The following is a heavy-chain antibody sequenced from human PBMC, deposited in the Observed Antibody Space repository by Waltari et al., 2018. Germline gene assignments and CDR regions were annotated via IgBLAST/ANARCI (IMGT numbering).Heavy chain of an antibody. CDR3: ARARSDTMIVVKAPRYYFDY. CDR1: GGSISSYY. J-gene: IGHJ4*02. Sequence: QVQLQESGPGLVKPSETLSLTCTVSGGSISSYYWSWIRKPPGKGVEWIGYIYYSGSTNYNPSLKSRVTISVDTSKNQFSLKLSSVTAADTAVYYCARARSDTMIVVKAPRYYFDYWGQGTLVTVSS. V-gene: IGHV4-59*01. D-gene: IGHD3-22*01. CDR2: IYYSGST.